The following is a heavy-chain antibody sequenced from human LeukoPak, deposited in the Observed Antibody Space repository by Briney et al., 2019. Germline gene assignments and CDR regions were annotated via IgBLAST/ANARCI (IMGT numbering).Heavy chain of an antibody. Sequence: TSSETLSLTCTVSGGSFSSRIFYWRWLRQPPGKGLEWIGTISYGGITYHNPSLKSRISLSVDTSENQFSLKLSSVTAADTAVYYCARDTRANSYFYYMDVWGKGTTVTVSS. CDR1: GGSFSSRIFY. J-gene: IGHJ6*03. CDR2: ISYGGIT. CDR3: ARDTRANSYFYYMDV. V-gene: IGHV4-39*07.